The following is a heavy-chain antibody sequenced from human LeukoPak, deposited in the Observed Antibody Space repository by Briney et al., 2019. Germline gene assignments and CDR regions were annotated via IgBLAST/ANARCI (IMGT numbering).Heavy chain of an antibody. Sequence: PGGSLRLSCAASGFTFDDYGMSWVRQAPGKGLEWVSGINWNGGSTGYADSVKGRFTISRDNAKNSLYLQMNSLRAEDTAVYYCAKDLKPDGVYDFDHWGQGTLVTVSS. J-gene: IGHJ4*02. CDR1: GFTFDDYG. V-gene: IGHV3-20*04. CDR2: INWNGGST. D-gene: IGHD5/OR15-5a*01. CDR3: AKDLKPDGVYDFDH.